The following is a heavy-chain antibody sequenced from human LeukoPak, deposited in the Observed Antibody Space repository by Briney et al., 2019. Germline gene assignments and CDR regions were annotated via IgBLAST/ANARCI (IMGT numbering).Heavy chain of an antibody. CDR1: GFTFSSYE. D-gene: IGHD6-13*01. Sequence: PGGSLRLSCAASGFTFSSYEMNWVRQAPGKGLEWISCISSSGSTMYYADSVKGRFTISRDNAKNSLYLQMNSLRAEDTAIYYCASSSWYALDYWGQGTLVTVSS. V-gene: IGHV3-48*03. J-gene: IGHJ4*02. CDR3: ASSSWYALDY. CDR2: ISSSGSTM.